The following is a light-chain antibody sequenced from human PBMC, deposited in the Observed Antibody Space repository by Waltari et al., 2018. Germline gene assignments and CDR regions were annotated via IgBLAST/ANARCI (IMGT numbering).Light chain of an antibody. Sequence: QSVLTQPPSVSGTPGQRVTISCSGSSSNIGSNFVYWYQQFPGTAPKLLIYWNNQRPFGGPDRFSGSKSGTSTSLVISGLRSEDEADYYCAAWDDSLRRKVFGRGTKLTVL. J-gene: IGLJ3*02. V-gene: IGLV1-47*01. CDR2: WNN. CDR3: AAWDDSLRRKV. CDR1: SSNIGSNF.